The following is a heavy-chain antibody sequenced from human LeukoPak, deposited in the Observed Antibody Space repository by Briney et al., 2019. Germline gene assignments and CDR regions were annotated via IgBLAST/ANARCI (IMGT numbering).Heavy chain of an antibody. CDR3: AKDLDIVVVPGEYYFDY. V-gene: IGHV3-30*02. J-gene: IGHJ4*02. D-gene: IGHD2-2*01. Sequence: PGGSLRLSCAASGFTFSSYAMSWVRQAPGKGLEWVAFIRYDGSNKYYADSVKGRFTISRDNSKNTLYLQMNSLRAEDTAVYYCAKDLDIVVVPGEYYFDYWGQGTLVTVSS. CDR2: IRYDGSNK. CDR1: GFTFSSYA.